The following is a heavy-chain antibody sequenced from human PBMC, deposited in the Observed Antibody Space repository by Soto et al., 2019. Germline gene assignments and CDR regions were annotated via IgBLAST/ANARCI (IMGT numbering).Heavy chain of an antibody. V-gene: IGHV4-4*02. D-gene: IGHD1-26*01. CDR3: ARMVGATLVDY. CDR2: IYHSGST. CDR1: GASISSTSSYDY. J-gene: IGHJ4*02. Sequence: QVQLQESGPGLVKPSGTLSLTCTVSGASISSTSSYDYWSWVRQPPGKGLEWIGEIYHSGSTNYNPSIKSRVTMAVDKSENQFSPRLSSVTAADAAVYYCARMVGATLVDYWGQGSLVTFSS.